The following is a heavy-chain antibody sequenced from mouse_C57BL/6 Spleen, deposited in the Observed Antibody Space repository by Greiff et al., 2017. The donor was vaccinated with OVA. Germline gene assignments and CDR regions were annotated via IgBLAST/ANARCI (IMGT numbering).Heavy chain of an antibody. D-gene: IGHD3-2*02. CDR1: GYTFTSYW. V-gene: IGHV1-72*01. CDR3: ARAPHLDSSGAWFAY. Sequence: VQLQQSGAELVKPGASVKLSCKASGYTFTSYWMHWVKQRPGRGLEWIGRIDPNSGGTKYNEKFKSKATLTVDKPSSTAYMQLSSLTSEDSAVYYCARAPHLDSSGAWFAYWGQGTLVTVSA. J-gene: IGHJ3*01. CDR2: IDPNSGGT.